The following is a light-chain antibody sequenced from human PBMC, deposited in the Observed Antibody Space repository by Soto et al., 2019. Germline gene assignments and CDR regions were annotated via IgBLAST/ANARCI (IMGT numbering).Light chain of an antibody. CDR1: SSNIGSNT. Sequence: SVLTQPPSASGTPGQRVTISCSGSSSNIGSNTANWYQQLPGTAPKLLIYSNNQRPSGVPDRFSGSKSGTSASLAISGLQSEDEADYYCAAWDDSLNGRYVFGTGTKVTVL. V-gene: IGLV1-44*01. CDR3: AAWDDSLNGRYV. J-gene: IGLJ1*01. CDR2: SNN.